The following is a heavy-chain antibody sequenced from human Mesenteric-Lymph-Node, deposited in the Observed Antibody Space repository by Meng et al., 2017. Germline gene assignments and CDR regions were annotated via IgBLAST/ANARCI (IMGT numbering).Heavy chain of an antibody. J-gene: IGHJ4*02. CDR2: IYHSGST. CDR3: ARDLLDYYDRKISWVYYFDY. D-gene: IGHD3-22*01. V-gene: IGHV4-38-2*02. Sequence: SETLSLTCAVSGYSISSGYYWGWIRQPPGKGLEWIGSIYHSGSTYYNPSLKSRVTISVDTSKNQFSLKLSSVTAADTAVYYCARDLLDYYDRKISWVYYFDYWGQGTLVTVSS. CDR1: GYSISSGYY.